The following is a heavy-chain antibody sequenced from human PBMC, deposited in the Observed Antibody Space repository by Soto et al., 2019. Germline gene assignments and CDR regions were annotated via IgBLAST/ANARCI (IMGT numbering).Heavy chain of an antibody. V-gene: IGHV4-4*02. CDR1: GGSISSSVW. J-gene: IGHJ4*02. D-gene: IGHD1-26*01. CDR3: GRPVAGSGTYSY. Sequence: QVQLQESGPGLVKPSETLSLTCAVSGGSISSSVWWSWVRQPPGKGLEWIGETYHTGSTNFNPSLKSRVTISVDKSKIQVSLKLISVTAADTAVYYCGRPVAGSGTYSYWGQGTLVTVSS. CDR2: TYHTGST.